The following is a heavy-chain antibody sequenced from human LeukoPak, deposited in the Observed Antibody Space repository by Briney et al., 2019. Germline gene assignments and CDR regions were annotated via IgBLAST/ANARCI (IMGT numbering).Heavy chain of an antibody. D-gene: IGHD1-26*01. Sequence: PSETLSLTCTVSGGSISSGGYYWSWIRQHPGKGLEWIGYIYYSGSTYYNPSLKSRVTISVDTSKNQFSLKLSSVTAADTAVYYCARDWSEWELHFDYWGQGTLVTVSS. J-gene: IGHJ4*02. CDR2: IYYSGST. CDR3: ARDWSEWELHFDY. V-gene: IGHV4-31*03. CDR1: GGSISSGGYY.